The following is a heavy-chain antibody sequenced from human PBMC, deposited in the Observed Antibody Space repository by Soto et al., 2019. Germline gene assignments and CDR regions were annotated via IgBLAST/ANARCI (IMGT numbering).Heavy chain of an antibody. CDR1: GFIFANYG. D-gene: IGHD1-1*01. CDR3: AKARGANNWANYYGLDV. Sequence: GGSLRLPCAASGFIFANYGMHWVRQAPGKGLEWVALITYEGSNKYYADAVKGRFTISRDNAKNMVSLQMDRLRAEDTAVYYCAKARGANNWANYYGLDVWGQGTXXTVS. J-gene: IGHJ6*02. CDR2: ITYEGSNK. V-gene: IGHV3-30*18.